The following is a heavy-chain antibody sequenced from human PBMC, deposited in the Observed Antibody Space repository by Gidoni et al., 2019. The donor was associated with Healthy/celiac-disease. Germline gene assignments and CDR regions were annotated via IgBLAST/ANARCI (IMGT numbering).Heavy chain of an antibody. CDR2: ISGSGGST. CDR1: GFTFSSYA. D-gene: IGHD1-26*01. Sequence: EVQLLESGGGLVQPGGSLRLSCAASGFTFSSYAMSWVRQAPGKGLEWVSAISGSGGSTYYADSVKGRFTISRDNSKNTLYLQMNSLRAEDTAVYYCAKVRGGIVGATRRFDYWGQGTLVTVSS. CDR3: AKVRGGIVGATRRFDY. J-gene: IGHJ4*02. V-gene: IGHV3-23*01.